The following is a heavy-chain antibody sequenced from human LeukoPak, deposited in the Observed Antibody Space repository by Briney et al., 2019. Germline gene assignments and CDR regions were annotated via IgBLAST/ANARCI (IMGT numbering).Heavy chain of an antibody. D-gene: IGHD2-15*01. CDR3: ARGGGRDFDY. CDR1: GGSISSSTYY. Sequence: SETLSLTCTVSGGSISSSTYYWGWIRQPPGKGLELIGSKYYSGNSYYNPSLKSRVSISVDTSKNQFSLKLSSVTAADTAVYYCARGGGRDFDYWGQGTLVTVSS. V-gene: IGHV4-39*01. CDR2: KYYSGNS. J-gene: IGHJ4*02.